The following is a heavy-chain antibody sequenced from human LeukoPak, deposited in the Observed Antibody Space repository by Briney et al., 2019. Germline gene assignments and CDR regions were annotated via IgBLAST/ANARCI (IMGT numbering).Heavy chain of an antibody. J-gene: IGHJ4*02. CDR1: GFSVSSKY. CDR3: AGGQMFTSGGFDN. D-gene: IGHD6-19*01. CDR2: IYTGGNE. Sequence: GGSLRLSCAASGFSVSSKYMSWVRQAPGKGLEWVSVIYTGGNEYYSDSVKGRFTISRDNSKNMVYLRTNSLRAEDTALYYCAGGQMFTSGGFDNWGQGALVTVSS. V-gene: IGHV3-53*01.